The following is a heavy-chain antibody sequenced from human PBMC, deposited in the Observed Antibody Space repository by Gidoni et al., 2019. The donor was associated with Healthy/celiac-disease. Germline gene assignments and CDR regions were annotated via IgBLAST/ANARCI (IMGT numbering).Heavy chain of an antibody. V-gene: IGHV3-30*18. CDR2: ISYDGSNK. J-gene: IGHJ4*02. Sequence: QVQLVESGGGVVPPGRSLRLSCAASGFTFRSYGMHWVRQAPGKGLEWVAVISYDGSNKYYADSVKGRFTISRDNSKNTLYLQMNSLRAEDTAVYYCAKDESRFLEWLFIDYWGQGTLVTVSS. CDR1: GFTFRSYG. D-gene: IGHD3-3*01. CDR3: AKDESRFLEWLFIDY.